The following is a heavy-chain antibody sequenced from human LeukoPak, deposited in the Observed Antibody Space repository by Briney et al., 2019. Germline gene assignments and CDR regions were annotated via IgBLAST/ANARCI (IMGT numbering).Heavy chain of an antibody. V-gene: IGHV1-18*01. CDR3: AREGRSSSWFPPDY. J-gene: IGHJ4*02. Sequence: ASVKVSCKASGCTFTSYGISWVRQAPGQGLEWVGWISAYNGNTNYAQKLQGRVTMTTDTSTSTAYMELRSLRSDDTAVYYCAREGRSSSWFPPDYWGQGTLVTVSS. CDR2: ISAYNGNT. CDR1: GCTFTSYG. D-gene: IGHD6-13*01.